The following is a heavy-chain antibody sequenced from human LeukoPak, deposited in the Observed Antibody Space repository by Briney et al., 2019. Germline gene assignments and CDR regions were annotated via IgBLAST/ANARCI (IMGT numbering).Heavy chain of an antibody. Sequence: ASVKVSCKASGYTFTSYGISWVRQAPGRGLEWMGWISAYNGNTNYAQKLQGRVTMTTDTSTSTAYMELRSLRSDDTAVYYCATDHSMANTAWWFDPWGQGTLVTVSS. V-gene: IGHV1-18*01. CDR3: ATDHSMANTAWWFDP. CDR2: ISAYNGNT. D-gene: IGHD5-24*01. J-gene: IGHJ5*02. CDR1: GYTFTSYG.